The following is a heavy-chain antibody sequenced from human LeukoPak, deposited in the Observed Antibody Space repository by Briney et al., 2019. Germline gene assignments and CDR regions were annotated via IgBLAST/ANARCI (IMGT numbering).Heavy chain of an antibody. Sequence: GGSLRLSCAASGFTFSSYSMNWVRQAPGKGLEWVSYITSSRSTIYYADSVKGRFTISRDNAKNSLYLQVNSLRAEDTAVYYCARDIVPDVGFDIWGQGTMVTVSS. D-gene: IGHD2-2*01. CDR2: ITSSRSTI. J-gene: IGHJ3*02. CDR1: GFTFSSYS. CDR3: ARDIVPDVGFDI. V-gene: IGHV3-48*01.